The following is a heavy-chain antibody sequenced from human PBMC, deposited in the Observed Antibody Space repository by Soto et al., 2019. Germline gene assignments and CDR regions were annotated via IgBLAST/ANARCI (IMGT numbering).Heavy chain of an antibody. CDR3: ASGAAFYYDTSRY. CDR2: ISGGADSS. CDR1: GFTFSNYA. V-gene: IGHV3-23*01. D-gene: IGHD3-22*01. J-gene: IGHJ4*02. Sequence: GGSLRLSCAASGFTFSNYAMSWVRQAPGKGLEWVSSISGGADSSYYADSVKGRFTISRDTSKSTLSLQMTSLRPEDMAVYYCASGAAFYYDTSRYWGQGTLVTVSS.